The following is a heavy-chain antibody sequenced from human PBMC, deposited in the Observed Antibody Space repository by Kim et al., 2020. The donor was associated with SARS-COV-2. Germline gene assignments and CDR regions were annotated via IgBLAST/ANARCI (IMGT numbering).Heavy chain of an antibody. V-gene: IGHV4-59*01. CDR2: IYYSGST. CDR3: ARQYSSSWYGY. D-gene: IGHD6-13*01. CDR1: GGSISSYY. Sequence: SETLSLTCTVSGGSISSYYWSWIRQPPGKGLEWIGYIYYSGSTNYNPSLKSRVTISVDTSKNQFSLKLSSVTAADTAVYYCARQYSSSWYGYWGQGTLVTVSS. J-gene: IGHJ4*02.